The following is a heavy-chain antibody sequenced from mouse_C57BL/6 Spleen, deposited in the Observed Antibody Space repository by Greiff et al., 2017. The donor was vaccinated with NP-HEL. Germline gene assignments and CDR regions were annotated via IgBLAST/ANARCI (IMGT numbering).Heavy chain of an antibody. CDR2: IRSKSNNYAT. V-gene: IGHV10-1*01. J-gene: IGHJ2*01. Sequence: EVKLVESGGGLVQPKGSLKLSCAASGFSFNTYAMNWVRQAPGKGLEWVARIRSKSNNYATYYADSVKDRFTISRDDSESMLYLQMDNLKTEDTAMYYCVSGGSSGYRFDYWGQGTTLTVSS. D-gene: IGHD3-2*02. CDR1: GFSFNTYA. CDR3: VSGGSSGYRFDY.